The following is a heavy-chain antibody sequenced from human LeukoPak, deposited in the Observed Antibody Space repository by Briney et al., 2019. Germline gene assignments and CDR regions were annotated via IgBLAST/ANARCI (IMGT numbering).Heavy chain of an antibody. V-gene: IGHV3-23*01. CDR3: AKDREVLLWFGESQYY. J-gene: IGHJ4*02. D-gene: IGHD3-10*01. CDR2: ISGSGGST. CDR1: GFTFSSYA. Sequence: GGSLRLSCAASGFTFSSYAMSWVRQAPGKGLEWVSAISGSGGSTYYADSVKGRFTISRDNSKNTLYLQMSSLRAEDTAVYYCAKDREVLLWFGESQYYWGQGTLVTVSS.